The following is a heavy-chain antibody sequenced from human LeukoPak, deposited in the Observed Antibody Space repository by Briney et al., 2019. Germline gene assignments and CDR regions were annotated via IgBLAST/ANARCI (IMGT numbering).Heavy chain of an antibody. CDR3: ARVSSGSGWYGVFY. CDR1: GGSFSGYY. V-gene: IGHV4-34*01. Sequence: KPSETLSLTCAVYGGSFSGYYWSWIRQPPGKGLEWIGEINHSGSTNYNPSLKSRVTISVDTSKNQFSLKLSSVTAADTAVYYCARVSSGSGWYGVFYWGQGTLVTVSS. J-gene: IGHJ4*02. CDR2: INHSGST. D-gene: IGHD6-19*01.